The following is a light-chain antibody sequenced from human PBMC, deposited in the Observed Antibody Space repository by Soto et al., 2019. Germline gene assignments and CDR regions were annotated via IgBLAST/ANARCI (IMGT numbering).Light chain of an antibody. CDR1: QGISNY. Sequence: DIQMTQSPSSLSASVGDRVTITCRASQGISNYVAWFQQKPGKAPKSLIYAASRLQSGVPSKFSGTGSGTYFTLTISSLQPEDSATYYCHQYDSYPLTIGGGTKVEIK. CDR2: AAS. J-gene: IGKJ4*01. V-gene: IGKV1-16*02. CDR3: HQYDSYPLT.